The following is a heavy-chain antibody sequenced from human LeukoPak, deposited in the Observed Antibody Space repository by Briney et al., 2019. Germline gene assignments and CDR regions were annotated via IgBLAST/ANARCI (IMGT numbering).Heavy chain of an antibody. Sequence: SETLSLTCTVSGGSISSYYWSWIRQPPGKGLEWIGYIYYSGSTNYNPSLKSRVTISVDTSKNQFSLKLSSVTAADTALYYCATYNRPNTPSPPFDYWGQGSLVTVSS. J-gene: IGHJ4*02. V-gene: IGHV4-59*01. CDR1: GGSISSYY. CDR2: IYYSGST. CDR3: ATYNRPNTPSPPFDY. D-gene: IGHD5-24*01.